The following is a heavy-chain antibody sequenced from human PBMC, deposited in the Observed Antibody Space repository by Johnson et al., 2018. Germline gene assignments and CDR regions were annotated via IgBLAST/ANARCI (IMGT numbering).Heavy chain of an antibody. V-gene: IGHV1-8*01. Sequence: VQLVETGAEVKKPGASVKVSCKASGYTFTSYDINWVRQATGQGLEWMGWMNPNSGNTGYAQKFQGRVTMTRNTSISTAYMELSSLRSEETAVYYCAGQPPDTAMGTYYYYGMDVWGQGTTVTVSS. CDR2: MNPNSGNT. CDR1: GYTFTSYD. CDR3: AGQPPDTAMGTYYYYGMDV. D-gene: IGHD5-18*01. J-gene: IGHJ6*02.